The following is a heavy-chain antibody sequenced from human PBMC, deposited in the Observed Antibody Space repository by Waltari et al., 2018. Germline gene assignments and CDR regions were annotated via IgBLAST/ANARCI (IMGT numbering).Heavy chain of an antibody. CDR2: ISYDGSNK. CDR3: ARVGSVGAYGPFDY. J-gene: IGHJ4*02. V-gene: IGHV3-30-3*01. Sequence: QVQLVESGGGVVQPGRSLRLSCAASGFTFSSYAMHWVRQAPGKGLEWVAVISYDGSNKYYADSVKGRFTISRDNSKNTLYLQMNSLRAEDTAVYYCARVGSVGAYGPFDYWGQGTLVTVSS. D-gene: IGHD1-26*01. CDR1: GFTFSSYA.